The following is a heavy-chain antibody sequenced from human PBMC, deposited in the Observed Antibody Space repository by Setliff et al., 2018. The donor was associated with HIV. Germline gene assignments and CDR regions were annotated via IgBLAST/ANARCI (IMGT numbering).Heavy chain of an antibody. Sequence: TSETLSLTCAVYGASFSGYYWSWIRQPPGKGLEWIGEINHSGSTNYNPSLKSRVTISVDTSKNQFSLKLSSVTAADTAVYYCARVEAKIRGATYGMDVWGQGTTVTVSS. V-gene: IGHV4-34*01. J-gene: IGHJ6*02. D-gene: IGHD3-10*01. CDR1: GASFSGYY. CDR2: INHSGST. CDR3: ARVEAKIRGATYGMDV.